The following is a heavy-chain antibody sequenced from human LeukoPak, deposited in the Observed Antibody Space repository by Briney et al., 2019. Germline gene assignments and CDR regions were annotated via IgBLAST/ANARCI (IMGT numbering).Heavy chain of an antibody. J-gene: IGHJ6*02. CDR3: ARDPSVTMVRGVYYGMDV. CDR2: ISWDGGST. D-gene: IGHD3-10*01. V-gene: IGHV3-43D*03. CDR1: GFTFDDYA. Sequence: GGSLRLSCAASGFTFDDYAMHWVRQAPGKGLEWVSLISWDGGSTYYADSVKGRFTISRDNSKNTLYLQMNSLRAEDTAVYYCARDPSVTMVRGVYYGMDVWGQGTTVTVSS.